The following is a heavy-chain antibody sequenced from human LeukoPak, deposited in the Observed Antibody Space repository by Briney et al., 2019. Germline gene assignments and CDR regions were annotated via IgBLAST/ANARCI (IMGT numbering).Heavy chain of an antibody. V-gene: IGHV1-18*01. Sequence: ASVKVSCKASGYTFTSYGISWVRQAPGQGLEWMGWISAYNGNTNYAQRLQGRVTMTTDTSTSTAYMELSSLRSEDTAVYYCARGLPCSGGSCYGVNYFDYWGQGTLVTVSS. CDR3: ARGLPCSGGSCYGVNYFDY. CDR2: ISAYNGNT. D-gene: IGHD2-15*01. J-gene: IGHJ4*02. CDR1: GYTFTSYG.